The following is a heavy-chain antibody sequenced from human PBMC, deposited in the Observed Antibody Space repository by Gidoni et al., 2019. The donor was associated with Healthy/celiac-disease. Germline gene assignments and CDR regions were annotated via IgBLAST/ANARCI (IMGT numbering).Heavy chain of an antibody. V-gene: IGHV3-21*01. Sequence: EVQLVESGGGLVKPGGSLRLSCAASGFTFSSYSMNWVRQAPGKGLEWVSSISSSSSYIYYADSVKGRFTISRDNAKNSLYLQMNSLRAEDTAVYYCAREDEGYGDTEAGGDYWGQGTLVTVSS. CDR3: AREDEGYGDTEAGGDY. D-gene: IGHD4-17*01. CDR2: ISSSSSYI. CDR1: GFTFSSYS. J-gene: IGHJ4*02.